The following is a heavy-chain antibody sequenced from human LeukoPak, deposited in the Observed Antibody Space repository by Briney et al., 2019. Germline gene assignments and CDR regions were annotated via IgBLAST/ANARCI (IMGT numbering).Heavy chain of an antibody. CDR1: GFAFSSYG. Sequence: PGGSLRLSCVTSGFAFSSYGMHWVRQVPGKGLEWVAVISYDAKSNYHVDSVRGRFTISRDNSKNTLYLQMNSLRTEDTAVYYCARVKYNGDPYFDYWGQGTLVTVSS. D-gene: IGHD4-17*01. J-gene: IGHJ4*02. CDR2: ISYDAKSN. V-gene: IGHV3-30*03. CDR3: ARVKYNGDPYFDY.